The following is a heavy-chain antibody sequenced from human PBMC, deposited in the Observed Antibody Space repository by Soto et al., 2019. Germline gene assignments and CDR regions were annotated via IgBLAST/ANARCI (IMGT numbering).Heavy chain of an antibody. D-gene: IGHD1-26*01. Sequence: QVHLVQSGGEMKESGASVQVSCKTFGYDFTSYGVTWVRQAPGQGRELMGWISGYNGRTFYEQKFRTRVNLSRDIYTSTVYMEIRSLRLDDTAVYYCAREMGGKYYLCDHWGQVTLVTVYS. CDR3: AREMGGKYYLCDH. CDR2: ISGYNGRT. V-gene: IGHV1-18*04. J-gene: IGHJ4*02. CDR1: GYDFTSYG.